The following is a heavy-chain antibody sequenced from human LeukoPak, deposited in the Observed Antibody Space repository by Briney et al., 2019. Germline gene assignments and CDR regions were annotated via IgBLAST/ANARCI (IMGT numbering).Heavy chain of an antibody. J-gene: IGHJ5*02. Sequence: PSETLSLTCTVSGGSISSSSYYWGWIRQPPGKGLEWIGSIYYSGSTYYNPSLKSRVTISVDTSKNQFSLKPSSVTAADTAVYYCARHPMRRGLYCSSTSCSRTNWFDPWGQGTLVTVSS. CDR1: GGSISSSSYY. V-gene: IGHV4-39*01. CDR3: ARHPMRRGLYCSSTSCSRTNWFDP. D-gene: IGHD2-2*01. CDR2: IYYSGST.